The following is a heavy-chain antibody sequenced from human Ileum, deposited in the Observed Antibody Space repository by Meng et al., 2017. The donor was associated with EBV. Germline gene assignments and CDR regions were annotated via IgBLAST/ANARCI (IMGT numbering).Heavy chain of an antibody. J-gene: IGHJ4*02. V-gene: IGHV1-18*01. CDR1: GYTFSNYG. Sequence: VHAGLKVEKAGDAVKGSCKASGYTFSNYGISWLRQAPVQGLEWMGWISAYNGNTNDAQNLQGRVTMTTDTSTGTAYMEVRSLRSDDTAVYYCARAGNGGSYYFTYWGQGTLVTVSS. CDR3: ARAGNGGSYYFTY. D-gene: IGHD1-26*01. CDR2: ISAYNGNT.